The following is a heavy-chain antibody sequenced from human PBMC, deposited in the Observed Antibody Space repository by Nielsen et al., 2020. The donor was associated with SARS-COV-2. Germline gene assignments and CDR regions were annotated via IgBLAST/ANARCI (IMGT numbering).Heavy chain of an antibody. CDR2: ISYDGSNK. J-gene: IGHJ4*02. V-gene: IGHV3-30-3*01. Sequence: GSLRLSCAASGFTFSSYAMHWVRQAPGKGLEWVAVISYDGSNKYYADSVKGRFTISRDNSKNTLYLQMNSLRAEDTAVYYCARVQVVVGYFDYWGQGTLVTVSS. D-gene: IGHD2-15*01. CDR3: ARVQVVVGYFDY. CDR1: GFTFSSYA.